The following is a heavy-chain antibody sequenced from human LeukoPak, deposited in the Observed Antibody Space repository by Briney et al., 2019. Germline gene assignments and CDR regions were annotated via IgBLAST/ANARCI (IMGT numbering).Heavy chain of an antibody. CDR3: AKDANGDYVGAFDS. CDR2: ITGSGAGT. J-gene: IGHJ3*02. D-gene: IGHD4-17*01. Sequence: GGSLRLSCAASGFTFSNYALIWVRQAPERGLQWVSAITGSGAGTYYEGSVKGRFTISRDNSKNTLYLQMNSLRAEDTAIYYCAKDANGDYVGAFDSWGQGTMVTVSS. V-gene: IGHV3-23*01. CDR1: GFTFSNYA.